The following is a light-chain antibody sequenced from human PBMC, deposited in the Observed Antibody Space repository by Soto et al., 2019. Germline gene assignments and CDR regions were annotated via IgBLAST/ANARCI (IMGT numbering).Light chain of an antibody. CDR2: AAS. Sequence: DIQMTPSPSSLSASVGDRVTITCRARQRIVTYLNWYLQKPGKAPKLLIYAASNLHSGVTSRFGGRGSGTGFTLTISSLQPEDFATYVCQQSYSTAPWTFGQGTKVEIK. CDR3: QQSYSTAPWT. V-gene: IGKV1-39*01. J-gene: IGKJ1*01. CDR1: QRIVTY.